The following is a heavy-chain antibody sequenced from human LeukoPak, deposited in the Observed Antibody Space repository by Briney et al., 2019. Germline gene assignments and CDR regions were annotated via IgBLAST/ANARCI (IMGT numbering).Heavy chain of an antibody. CDR1: VFIFSDYY. D-gene: IGHD3-16*02. J-gene: IGHJ4*02. CDR2: VRISGGTI. CDR3: ARTMITFGGVIVPMGFDY. Sequence: GGSLRLSCAASVFIFSDYYMSSIRQAPGKGLERVSYVRISGGTIYYADSVKGRFTISRDNAKNSLYLQMNSLRAEDTAVYYCARTMITFGGVIVPMGFDYWGQGTLVTVSS. V-gene: IGHV3-11*01.